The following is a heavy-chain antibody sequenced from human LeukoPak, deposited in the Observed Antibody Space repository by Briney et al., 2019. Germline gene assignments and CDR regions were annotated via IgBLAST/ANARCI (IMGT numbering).Heavy chain of an antibody. V-gene: IGHV3-23*01. Sequence: PGGSLRLSCAASGFTFSSCAMTWVRQAPEKGLEWVASITGDGTRTYYTDSVKGRFTISRDNSKNTLYLQMNSLRADETAIYYCASRPRADMGPLDYWGQGTLVTVST. CDR2: ITGDGTRT. D-gene: IGHD1-14*01. CDR3: ASRPRADMGPLDY. CDR1: GFTFSSCA. J-gene: IGHJ4*02.